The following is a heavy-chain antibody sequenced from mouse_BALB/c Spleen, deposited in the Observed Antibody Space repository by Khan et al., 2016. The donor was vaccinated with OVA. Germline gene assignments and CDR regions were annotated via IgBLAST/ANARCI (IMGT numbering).Heavy chain of an antibody. Sequence: QVQLKQSGPGLVAPSQSLSITCTVSGFSLTSYGVHWVRQPPGKGLEWLGVIWAGGSTNYNSALMSRLSISKDNSKSQVFLKMNSLQTDDTAMYYCDRDRAYYAMDYWGQGTSVTVSS. D-gene: IGHD3-1*01. CDR3: DRDRAYYAMDY. CDR2: IWAGGST. V-gene: IGHV2-9*02. CDR1: GFSLTSYG. J-gene: IGHJ4*01.